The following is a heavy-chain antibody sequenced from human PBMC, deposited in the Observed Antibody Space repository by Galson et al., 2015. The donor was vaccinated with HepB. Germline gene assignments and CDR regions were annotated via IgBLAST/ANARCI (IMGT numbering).Heavy chain of an antibody. CDR3: ARDRLHSLDY. Sequence: SVKVSCKASGYTFTSHGISWVRQAPRHGLEWMESISASTGNTNYAQKFQGRVTLTRDTSTSSVHMELRSLRIDDTAVYYCARDRLHSLDYWGPGSLVTVSS. J-gene: IGHJ4*02. CDR2: ISASTGNT. D-gene: IGHD2-15*01. V-gene: IGHV1-18*01. CDR1: GYTFTSHG.